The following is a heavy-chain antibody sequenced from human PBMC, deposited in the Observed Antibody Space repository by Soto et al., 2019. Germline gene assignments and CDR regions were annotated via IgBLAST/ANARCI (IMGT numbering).Heavy chain of an antibody. CDR3: ARGRTPRYCTNGVCYTAGFDP. Sequence: SETLSLTCTVSGGSISSYYWSWIRQPAGKGLEWIGRIYTSGSTNYNPSLKSRVTMSVDTSKNQFSLKLSSVTAADTAVYYCARGRTPRYCTNGVCYTAGFDPWGQGTLVTVSS. V-gene: IGHV4-4*07. CDR2: IYTSGST. J-gene: IGHJ5*02. CDR1: GGSISSYY. D-gene: IGHD2-8*01.